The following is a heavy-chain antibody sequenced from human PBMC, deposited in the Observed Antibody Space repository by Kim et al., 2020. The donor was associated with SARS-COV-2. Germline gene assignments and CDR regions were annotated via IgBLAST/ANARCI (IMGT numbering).Heavy chain of an antibody. D-gene: IGHD2-2*01. CDR2: IGGASNYI. V-gene: IGHV3-21*01. J-gene: IGHJ6*02. CDR3: ARGGYCSSTSCYFYYYALDV. Sequence: GGSLRLSCAASGFDFGTHSMNWVRQAPGKALEWVSSIGGASNYIYYADSVKGRFTISRDNAKNSLYLQMNSLRAEDTAVYYCARGGYCSSTSCYFYYYALDVWGQGTTVTVSS. CDR1: GFDFGTHS.